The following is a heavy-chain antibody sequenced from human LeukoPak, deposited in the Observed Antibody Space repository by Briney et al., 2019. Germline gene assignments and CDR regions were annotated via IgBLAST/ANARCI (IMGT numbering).Heavy chain of an antibody. V-gene: IGHV3-11*05. CDR3: ARERSSGSAKNDY. CDR1: GFTFSDYY. CDR2: ISSSGTYT. J-gene: IGHJ4*02. Sequence: GGFLRLSCAASGFTFSDYYMSWIRQAPGKGLEWVSYISSSGTYTDYADSVKGLFTISRDNAKNSLYLQMNSLRAEDTAVYYCARERSSGSAKNDYWGQGTLVTVCS. D-gene: IGHD5-12*01.